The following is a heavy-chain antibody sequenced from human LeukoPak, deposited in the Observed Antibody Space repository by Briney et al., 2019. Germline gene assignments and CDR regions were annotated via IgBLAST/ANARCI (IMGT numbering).Heavy chain of an antibody. J-gene: IGHJ4*02. V-gene: IGHV3-49*03. CDR3: TRDKPMYYYNSSGRKYFDY. Sequence: GGSLRLSCTASGFTFGDCAMSWFRQAPGKGLEWVGFIRSKAYGGTTGYAASVKGRFTISRDDSKSIAYLQMNSLKTEDTAVYYCTRDKPMYYYNSSGRKYFDYWGQGTLVTVSS. CDR1: GFTFGDCA. CDR2: IRSKAYGGTT. D-gene: IGHD3-22*01.